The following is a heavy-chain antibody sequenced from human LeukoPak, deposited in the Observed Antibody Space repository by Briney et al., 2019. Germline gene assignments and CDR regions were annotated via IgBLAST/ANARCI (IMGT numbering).Heavy chain of an antibody. Sequence: PVGTLRLSCAASGITVSSKYMSWVRPAPGKGLEWVSVMQSGGSTYYEDSVKGRFTISRDNSKNTLYLQMNSLRVEDTAVYYCAGDGGAGWYLDLWGRGTLVTVSS. CDR1: GITVSSKY. CDR2: MQSGGST. V-gene: IGHV3-53*01. CDR3: AGDGGAGWYLDL. D-gene: IGHD3-16*01. J-gene: IGHJ2*01.